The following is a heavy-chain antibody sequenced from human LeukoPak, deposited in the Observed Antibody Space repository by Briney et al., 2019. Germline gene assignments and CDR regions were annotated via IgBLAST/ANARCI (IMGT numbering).Heavy chain of an antibody. J-gene: IGHJ6*03. CDR1: GGSFSGYY. D-gene: IGHD1-1*01. V-gene: IGHV4-34*01. CDR2: INHSGST. Sequence: KPSETLSLTCAVYGGSFSGYYWSWIRQPPGKGLEWIGEINHSGSTNYYPSLKSRVTISVDTSKNQFSLKLSSVTAADTAVYYCARNWNYYYYYMDVWGKGTTVTISS. CDR3: ARNWNYYYYYMDV.